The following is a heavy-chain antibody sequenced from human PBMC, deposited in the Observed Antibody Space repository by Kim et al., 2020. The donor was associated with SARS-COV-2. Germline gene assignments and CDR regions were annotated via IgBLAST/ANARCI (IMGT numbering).Heavy chain of an antibody. CDR1: DDSISNGGYS. CDR2: IHHSGST. Sequence: SETLSLTCDVSDDSISNGGYSWNWIRQPPGKGLEWIGFIHHSGSTCYKPSLQSRVTMSVDRSKKQFSLNLSSVTAADTAVYYCARAKMVFGVLIPVNWFDSWGQGTLVTVSS. V-gene: IGHV4-30-2*01. D-gene: IGHD3-3*01. J-gene: IGHJ5*01. CDR3: ARAKMVFGVLIPVNWFDS.